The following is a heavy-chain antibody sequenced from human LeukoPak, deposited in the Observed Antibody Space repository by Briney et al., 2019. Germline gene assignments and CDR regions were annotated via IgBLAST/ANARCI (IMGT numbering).Heavy chain of an antibody. Sequence: SETLSLTCTVSGGSISNYYWTWIRRPPGKGLEWIGFVYYTGATNYNPSLKSRVTMSVDTSKNQFSLNLSSVTAADTAVYYCARAGNSYATGYYFNYWGQGTLVTASS. V-gene: IGHV4-59*01. D-gene: IGHD5-18*01. CDR3: ARAGNSYATGYYFNY. J-gene: IGHJ4*02. CDR2: VYYTGAT. CDR1: GGSISNYY.